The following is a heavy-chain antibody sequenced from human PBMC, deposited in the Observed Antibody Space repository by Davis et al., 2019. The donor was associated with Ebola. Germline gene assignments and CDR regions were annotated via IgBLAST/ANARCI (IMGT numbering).Heavy chain of an antibody. CDR3: AKDRGIAARPRVLDY. V-gene: IGHV3-30*04. CDR1: GFAFNSYA. D-gene: IGHD6-6*01. Sequence: PGGSLRLSCSASGFAFNSYAMHWVRQAPGKGLEWVAVISYDGSNKYYADSVKGRFTISRDNSKNTLYLQMNSLRAEDTAVYYCAKDRGIAARPRVLDYWGQGTLVTASS. CDR2: ISYDGSNK. J-gene: IGHJ4*02.